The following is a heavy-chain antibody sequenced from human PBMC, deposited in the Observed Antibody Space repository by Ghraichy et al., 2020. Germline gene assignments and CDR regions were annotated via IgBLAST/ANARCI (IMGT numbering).Heavy chain of an antibody. D-gene: IGHD5-18*01. CDR3: ARQSAMGIYYFDY. CDR1: GYSFTSYW. J-gene: IGHJ4*02. V-gene: IGHV5-51*01. CDR2: IYPGDSDT. Sequence: KVSCKRSGYSFTSYWIGWVRQMPGKGLEWMGIIYPGDSDTRYSPSFQGQVTISADKSISTAYLQWSSLKASDTAMYYCARQSAMGIYYFDYWGQGTLVTVSS.